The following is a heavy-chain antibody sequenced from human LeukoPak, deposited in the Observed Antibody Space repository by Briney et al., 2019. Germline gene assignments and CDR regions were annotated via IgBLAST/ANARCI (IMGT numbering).Heavy chain of an antibody. CDR2: INHSGST. D-gene: IGHD6-13*01. J-gene: IGHJ5*02. V-gene: IGHV4-34*01. CDR1: GGSFSDSF. Sequence: SETLSLTCAVYGGSFSDSFWSWIRQPPGKGLEWIGEINHSGSTNYNPSLESRVAMSVDTSKNQFSLRLSSVTAADTAIYYCARRYSSSWYVGFFDPWGQGTLVTVSS. CDR3: ARRYSSSWYVGFFDP.